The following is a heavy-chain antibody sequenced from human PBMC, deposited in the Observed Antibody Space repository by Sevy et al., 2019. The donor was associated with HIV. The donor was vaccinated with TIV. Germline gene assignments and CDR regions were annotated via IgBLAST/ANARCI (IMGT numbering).Heavy chain of an antibody. CDR1: GYTFTSYD. CDR2: MNPNRGST. CDR3: ARVVFASSGWYY. J-gene: IGHJ4*02. V-gene: IGHV1-8*01. D-gene: IGHD6-19*01. Sequence: ASVKVSCKASGYTFTSYDINWVRQATGQGLEWMEWMNPNRGSTGYAQKFQGRVTMTRNTSINTAYMELSSLRSEDTAVYYCARVVFASSGWYYWGQGTLVTVSS.